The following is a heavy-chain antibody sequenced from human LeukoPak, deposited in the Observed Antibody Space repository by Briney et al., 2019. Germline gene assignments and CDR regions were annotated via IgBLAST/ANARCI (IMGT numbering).Heavy chain of an antibody. D-gene: IGHD3-10*01. Sequence: GASVKVSCKASGGTFSSYAISWVRQAPGQGLEWMGRIIPILGIANYAQKFQGRVTITADKSTSTAYMELSSLRSEDTAVYYCARDSSAAWFGESEFDYWGQGTLVTVSS. V-gene: IGHV1-69*04. J-gene: IGHJ4*02. CDR1: GGTFSSYA. CDR2: IIPILGIA. CDR3: ARDSSAAWFGESEFDY.